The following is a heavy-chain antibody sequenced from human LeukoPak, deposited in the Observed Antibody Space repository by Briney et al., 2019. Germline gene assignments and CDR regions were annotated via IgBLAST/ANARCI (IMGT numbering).Heavy chain of an antibody. Sequence: RPSETLSLTCTVSGGSISSYYWSWIRQPPGKGLEWIGYIYYSGSTNYNPSLKSRVTISVDTSKNQFSLKLSSVTAADTAVYYCARSVVVPAAIDYWGQGTLVTVSS. CDR2: IYYSGST. CDR3: ARSVVVPAAIDY. D-gene: IGHD2-2*01. CDR1: GGSISSYY. V-gene: IGHV4-59*01. J-gene: IGHJ4*02.